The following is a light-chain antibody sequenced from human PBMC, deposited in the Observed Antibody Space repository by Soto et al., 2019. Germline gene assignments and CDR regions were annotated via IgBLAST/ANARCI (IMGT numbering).Light chain of an antibody. Sequence: QSALTQPASVSGSPGQSIAISCTGTRSDVGAYNYVSWYQQHPGKAPKLMISEVAKRPSGVSARFSGSQSGDTASLTISGLQAADEAYYYCCSRLFGGGTKLTVL. J-gene: IGLJ2*01. CDR1: RSDVGAYNY. CDR3: CSRL. V-gene: IGLV2-14*01. CDR2: EVA.